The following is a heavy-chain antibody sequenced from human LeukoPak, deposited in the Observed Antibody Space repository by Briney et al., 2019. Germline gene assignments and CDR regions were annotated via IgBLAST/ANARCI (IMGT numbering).Heavy chain of an antibody. Sequence: GGSLRLSCAASGFFTFNTAWMSWVRQAPGKGLEWVGRIKSKTDGGTTGYAAPVKGRFTISRDDSKNTLFLQMNSLKTEDTAVYYCTTHLPYNYWGQGTLVTVSS. V-gene: IGHV3-15*01. CDR2: IKSKTDGGTT. D-gene: IGHD1-14*01. CDR1: GFFTFNTAW. J-gene: IGHJ4*02. CDR3: TTHLPYNY.